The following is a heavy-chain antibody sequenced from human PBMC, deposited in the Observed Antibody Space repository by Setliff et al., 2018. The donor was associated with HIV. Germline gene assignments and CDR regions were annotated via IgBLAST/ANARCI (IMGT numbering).Heavy chain of an antibody. CDR3: AREEKLSAVAGTMYYYYAMDV. CDR1: GYSFTNYG. D-gene: IGHD6-19*01. V-gene: IGHV1-18*01. Sequence: ASVKVSCKTSGYSFTNYGISWVRQAPGQGLEWMGWISAYTGNTNYAQKLQDRVTMTTDTSISTAYLGLSRLRSDDTAVYYCAREEKLSAVAGTMYYYYAMDVWGQGTTVTVSS. CDR2: ISAYTGNT. J-gene: IGHJ6*02.